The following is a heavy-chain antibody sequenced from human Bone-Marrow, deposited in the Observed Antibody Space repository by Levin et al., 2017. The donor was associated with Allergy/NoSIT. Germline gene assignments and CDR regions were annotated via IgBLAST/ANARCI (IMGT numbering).Heavy chain of an antibody. CDR3: ARGADYYDSSGPLSYAFDI. CDR2: TYSGGLT. D-gene: IGHD3-22*01. J-gene: IGHJ3*02. Sequence: GGSLRLSCAAAGFTVSSNYMTWVRQAPGKGLEWVSVTYSGGLTYYADSVKGRFAISRDNSKNTLLLQMDGLRAEDTAVYYCARGADYYDSSGPLSYAFDIWGQGTMVTVSS. CDR1: GFTVSSNY. V-gene: IGHV3-53*01.